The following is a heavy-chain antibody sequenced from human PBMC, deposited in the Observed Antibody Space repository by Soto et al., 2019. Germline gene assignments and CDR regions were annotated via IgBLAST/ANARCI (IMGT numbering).Heavy chain of an antibody. V-gene: IGHV1-69*08. D-gene: IGHD3-10*01. J-gene: IGHJ4*02. CDR1: GGTFSSYT. CDR2: IIPILGIA. CDR3: AREDYYGSGSFDY. Sequence: QVQLVQSGAEVKKPGSSVKVSCKASGGTFSSYTISWVRQAPGQGLEWMGRIIPILGIANYAQKFQGRVTITADKSTSTAYMELSSLRSEDTAVYYCAREDYYGSGSFDYWGQGTLVTLSS.